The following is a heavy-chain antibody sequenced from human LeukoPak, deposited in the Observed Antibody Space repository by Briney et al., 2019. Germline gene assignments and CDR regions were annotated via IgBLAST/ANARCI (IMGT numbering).Heavy chain of an antibody. J-gene: IGHJ4*02. D-gene: IGHD3-22*01. V-gene: IGHV4-59*08. CDR1: GGSISNYY. Sequence: SETLSLTCTVSGGSISNYYWSWIRQPPGKGLEWIGYIHSSGSTNYSPSLKSRVTISVDTSKNQFSLKLRSVAAADTAVYYCARRSDDSSSYIFFDYWGQGTLVTVSS. CDR3: ARRSDDSSSYIFFDY. CDR2: IHSSGST.